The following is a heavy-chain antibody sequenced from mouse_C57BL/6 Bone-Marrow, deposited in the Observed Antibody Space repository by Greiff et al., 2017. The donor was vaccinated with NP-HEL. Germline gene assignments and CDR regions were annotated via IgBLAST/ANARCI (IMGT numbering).Heavy chain of an antibody. CDR3: ARGDYSNDYYAMDY. Sequence: VQLHQPGAELVMPGASVKLSCKASGYTFTSYWMHWVKQRPGQGLEWIGEIDPSDSYTNSNQKFKGKSTLTVDKSSSTAYMQLSSLTSEDSAVYYCARGDYSNDYYAMDYWGQGTSVTVSS. CDR2: IDPSDSYT. V-gene: IGHV1-69*01. CDR1: GYTFTSYW. D-gene: IGHD2-5*01. J-gene: IGHJ4*01.